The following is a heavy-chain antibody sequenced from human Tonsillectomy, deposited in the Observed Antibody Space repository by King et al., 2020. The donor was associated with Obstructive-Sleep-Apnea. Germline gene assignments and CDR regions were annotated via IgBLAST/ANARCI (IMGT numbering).Heavy chain of an antibody. J-gene: IGHJ4*02. CDR2: LSHVGANQ. V-gene: IGHV3-30*18. CDR3: AKEAGGWHHVDY. CDR1: GFIFSNSV. D-gene: IGHD6-19*01. Sequence: VQLVESGGGVVPPGGSLRLSCAASGFIFSNSVIHWVGRAPGKGLEWVAVLSHVGANQNYADSVKGRFTISRDNSKDTLFLQMNSLTGYDTAVYYCAKEAGGWHHVDYWGQGSLVAVSS.